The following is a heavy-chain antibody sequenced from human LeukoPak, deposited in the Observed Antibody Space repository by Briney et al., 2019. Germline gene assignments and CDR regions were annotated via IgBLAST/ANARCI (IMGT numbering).Heavy chain of an antibody. CDR1: GFTFSSYG. CDR2: IWYDGSNK. Sequence: PGGSLRLSCAASGFTFSSYGMHWVRQAPGKGLEWVAVIWYDGSNKYYADSVKGRFTISRDNSKNTLYLQMNSLRAEDTAVYYCARDRLRFPGYYFDYWGQGTLVTVSS. D-gene: IGHD5-12*01. CDR3: ARDRLRFPGYYFDY. J-gene: IGHJ4*02. V-gene: IGHV3-33*08.